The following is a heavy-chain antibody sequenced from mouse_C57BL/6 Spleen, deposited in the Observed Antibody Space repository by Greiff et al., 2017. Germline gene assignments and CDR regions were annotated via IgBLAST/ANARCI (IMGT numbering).Heavy chain of an antibody. CDR3: ARSSRYYGSSYAMDY. J-gene: IGHJ4*01. CDR1: GYTFTSYG. D-gene: IGHD1-1*01. V-gene: IGHV1-81*01. Sequence: QVQLQQSGAELARPGASVKLSCKASGYTFTSYGISWVKQRTGQGLEWIGEIYPRSGNTYYNEKFKGKATLTADKSSSTAYMELRSLTSEDSAVYFCARSSRYYGSSYAMDYWGQGTSVTVSS. CDR2: IYPRSGNT.